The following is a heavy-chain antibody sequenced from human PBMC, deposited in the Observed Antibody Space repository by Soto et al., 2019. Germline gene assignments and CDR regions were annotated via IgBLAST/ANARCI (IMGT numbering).Heavy chain of an antibody. D-gene: IGHD2-21*02. CDR3: ARWESGDWYLGI. CDR1: GFALSGYW. CDR2: INPDGTLK. J-gene: IGHJ4*02. V-gene: IGHV3-7*03. Sequence: EVQLVESGGGLVQPGGSLRFSCAASGFALSGYWMTWVRQAPGKGLEWVASINPDGTLKYYVDSVKGRFTISRDNADNSLFLQMISLRVEDTAVYYCARWESGDWYLGIWGQGTLVTVSS.